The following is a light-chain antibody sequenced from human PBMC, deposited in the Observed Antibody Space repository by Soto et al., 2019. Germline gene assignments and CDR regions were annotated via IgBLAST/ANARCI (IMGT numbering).Light chain of an antibody. J-gene: IGLJ1*01. Sequence: QSALTQPASVSGSPGQSITISCTGTSSDVGGYKYVSWYQQHPGEAHKLMIYDVSNRPAGVSNCFSGSKSGNTASLPISGLQAEDEADYYGSSYTSSSTRVFGTGTKLTVL. CDR2: DVS. V-gene: IGLV2-14*01. CDR1: SSDVGGYKY. CDR3: SSYTSSSTRV.